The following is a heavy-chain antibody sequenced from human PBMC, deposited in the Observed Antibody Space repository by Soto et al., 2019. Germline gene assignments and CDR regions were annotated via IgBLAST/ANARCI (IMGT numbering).Heavy chain of an antibody. CDR1: GGSISSGGYY. J-gene: IGHJ4*02. CDR2: IYYSGST. D-gene: IGHD3-22*01. Sequence: KASETLSLTCTVSGGSISSGGYYWSWIRQHPGKGLEWIGYIYYSGSTYYNPSLKSRVTISVDTSKNQFSLKLSSVTAADTAVYYCARHGTDYYDSSGYARPPFDYWGQGTLVTVSS. CDR3: ARHGTDYYDSSGYARPPFDY. V-gene: IGHV4-31*03.